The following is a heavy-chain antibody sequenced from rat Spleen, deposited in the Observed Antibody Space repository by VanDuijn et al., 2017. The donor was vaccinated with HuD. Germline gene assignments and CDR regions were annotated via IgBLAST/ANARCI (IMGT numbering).Heavy chain of an antibody. CDR3: TRAGYLRDWYFDF. J-gene: IGHJ1*01. V-gene: IGHV5-29*01. Sequence: EVQLVESGGGLVQPGRSLKLSCAASGFTFSDYGMAWVRQAPTKGLEWVATISYGDSSGHSSTYYRDSVKGRFPISRDNTKNTLYLQMDGLRSEDTATYYCTRAGYLRDWYFDFWGPGTMVTVSS. CDR1: GFTFSDYG. CDR2: ISYGDSSGHSST. D-gene: IGHD2-2*01.